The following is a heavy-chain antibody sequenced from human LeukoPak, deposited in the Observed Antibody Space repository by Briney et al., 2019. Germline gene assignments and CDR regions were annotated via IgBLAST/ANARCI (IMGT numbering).Heavy chain of an antibody. CDR2: IYYSGST. J-gene: IGHJ6*02. CDR3: ARDQVTMVREQIYYYYGMDV. V-gene: IGHV4-39*07. D-gene: IGHD3-10*01. CDR1: GGSISSSSYY. Sequence: SETLSLTCTVSGGSISSSSYYWGWIRQPPGKGPEWIGSIYYSGSTYYNPSLKSRVTISVDTSKNQFSLKLSSVTAADTAVYYCARDQVTMVREQIYYYYGMDVWGQGTTVTVSS.